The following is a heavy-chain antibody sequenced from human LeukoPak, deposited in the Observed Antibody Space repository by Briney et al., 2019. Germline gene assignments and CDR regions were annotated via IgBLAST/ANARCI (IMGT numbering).Heavy chain of an antibody. CDR3: ARRRGWGYFDY. D-gene: IGHD6-19*01. J-gene: IGHJ4*02. V-gene: IGHV1-8*01. CDR1: GYTFTNYD. CDR2: MNPNSGNT. Sequence: GASVTVSFKSSGYTFTNYDINWVRQATGQGLEWMGWMNPNSGNTGYAQKFQGRVTMTRNTSISTAYMELSSLRSEDTAVYYCARRRGWGYFDYWGQGTLVTVSS.